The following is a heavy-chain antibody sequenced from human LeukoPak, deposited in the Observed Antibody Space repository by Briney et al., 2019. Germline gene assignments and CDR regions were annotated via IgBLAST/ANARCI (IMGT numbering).Heavy chain of an antibody. CDR3: AREEIDSSGSYYFDY. Sequence: PSETLSLTCTVAGGSISSYYWSWIRQPPGKGLEWIGYIYYSGSTNYNPSLKSRVTISVDTSKNQFSLKLSSVTAADTAVYYCAREEIDSSGSYYFDYWGQGTLVTVPS. J-gene: IGHJ4*02. V-gene: IGHV4-59*01. D-gene: IGHD3-22*01. CDR1: GGSISSYY. CDR2: IYYSGST.